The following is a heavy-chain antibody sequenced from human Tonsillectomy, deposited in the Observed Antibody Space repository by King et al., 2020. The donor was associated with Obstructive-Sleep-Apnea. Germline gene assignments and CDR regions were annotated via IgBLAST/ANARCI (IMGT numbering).Heavy chain of an antibody. CDR1: KITFSVQA. CDR2: ISNEGNNK. V-gene: IGHV3-30*15. D-gene: IGHD2-21*02. J-gene: IGHJ6*02. CDR3: ARDKNGDYPLLNGMDV. Sequence: VQLVESGGGVVQPGRSLRLSWAACKITFSVQAMHWVRHAPGKGLELVAVISNEGNNKFYADAVKGRFSISRDNSNNMFYLHMSSLRAEDTAQYYCARDKNGDYPLLNGMDVWGQGTTVTVSS.